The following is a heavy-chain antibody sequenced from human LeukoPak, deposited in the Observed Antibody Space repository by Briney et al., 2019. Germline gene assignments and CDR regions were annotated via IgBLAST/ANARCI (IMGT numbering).Heavy chain of an antibody. J-gene: IGHJ5*02. CDR1: GFTFSSYS. CDR3: ARELGGYFDWLQYTWFDP. Sequence: PGGSLRLSCAASGFTFSSYSMHWVRQAPGKGLEWVAVISYGGSNKYYAESVKGRLTISRENSKTTLSMQINSLRAEDTAVYYCARELGGYFDWLQYTWFDPWGQGTLVTVSS. CDR2: ISYGGSNK. D-gene: IGHD3-9*01. V-gene: IGHV3-30*04.